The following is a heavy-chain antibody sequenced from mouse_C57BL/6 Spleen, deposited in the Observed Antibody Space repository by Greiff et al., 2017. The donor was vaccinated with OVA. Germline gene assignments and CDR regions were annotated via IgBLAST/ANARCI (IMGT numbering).Heavy chain of an antibody. Sequence: EVKLMESGGGLVQPGGSLKLSCAASGIDFSRYWMSWVRRAPGKGLEWIGEINPDSSTINYAPSLKDKFIISRDNAKNTLYLQMSKVRSEDTALYYCASLLLRYPHFDYWGQGTTLTVSS. CDR1: GIDFSRYW. V-gene: IGHV4-1*01. CDR3: ASLLLRYPHFDY. CDR2: INPDSSTI. J-gene: IGHJ2*01. D-gene: IGHD1-1*01.